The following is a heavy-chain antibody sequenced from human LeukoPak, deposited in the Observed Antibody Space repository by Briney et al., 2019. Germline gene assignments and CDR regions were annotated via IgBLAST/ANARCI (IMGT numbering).Heavy chain of an antibody. CDR1: GFTFSSYA. D-gene: IGHD6-19*01. CDR2: ISYDGRNK. J-gene: IGHJ4*02. CDR3: AGREVAVAGNYFDY. V-gene: IGHV3-30*04. Sequence: PGRSLRLSCAASGFTFSSYAMHWVRQAPGKGLEGGAVISYDGRNKYYADSVKGRFPISRDNSKNTLYLQMNSLRAEDTAVYYCAGREVAVAGNYFDYWGQGTLVTVSS.